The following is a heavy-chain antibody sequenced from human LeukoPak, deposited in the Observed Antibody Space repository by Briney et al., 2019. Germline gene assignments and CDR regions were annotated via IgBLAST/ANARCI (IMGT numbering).Heavy chain of an antibody. CDR2: IYYSGST. Sequence: SETLSLTCTVSGGSISSSSHYWGWIRQPPGKGLEWTGSIYYSGSTYYNPSLKSRVTISVDTSKNQFSLKLSSVTAADTAVYYCARDLEEQQLVRGEYYFYYYMDVWGKGTTVTVSS. J-gene: IGHJ6*03. V-gene: IGHV4-39*07. D-gene: IGHD6-13*01. CDR1: GGSISSSSHY. CDR3: ARDLEEQQLVRGEYYFYYYMDV.